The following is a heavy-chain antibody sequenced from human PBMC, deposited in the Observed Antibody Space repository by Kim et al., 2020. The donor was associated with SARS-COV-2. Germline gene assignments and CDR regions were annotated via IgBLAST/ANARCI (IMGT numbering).Heavy chain of an antibody. J-gene: IGHJ2*01. CDR2: INPGDSET. CDR3: ARHVAAAAANEWYFHL. D-gene: IGHD2-2*01. V-gene: IGHV5-51*01. Sequence: GESLKISCKGSGYNFASYWIGWVRQMPGKGLEWMGIINPGDSETRYSSSFRGQVIISADKSIGAAYLQWSSLKASDTAKYYCARHVAAAAANEWYFHLWGRGTRVNV. CDR1: GYNFASYW.